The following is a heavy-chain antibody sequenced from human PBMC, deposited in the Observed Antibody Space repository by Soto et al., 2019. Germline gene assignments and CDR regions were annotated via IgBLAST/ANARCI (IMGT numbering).Heavy chain of an antibody. CDR1: GYTFTSYG. D-gene: IGHD6-6*01. J-gene: IGHJ4*02. CDR2: ISAYNGNT. CDR3: ARDSQYSTQSPFDY. Sequence: ASVKVSCKASGYTFTSYGISWVRQAPGQGLEWMGWISAYNGNTNYAQKLQGRVTMTTDTSTSTAYMELRSLRSDDTAVYYCARDSQYSTQSPFDYWGQGTLVTVSS. V-gene: IGHV1-18*01.